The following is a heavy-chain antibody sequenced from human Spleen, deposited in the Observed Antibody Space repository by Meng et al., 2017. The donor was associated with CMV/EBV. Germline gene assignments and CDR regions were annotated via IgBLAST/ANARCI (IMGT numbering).Heavy chain of an antibody. CDR1: GYTFTGFY. CDR3: ARDSLVVVPAATPAYGMDV. V-gene: IGHV1-46*01. Sequence: KVSCKASGYTFTGFYIHWVRQAPGQGLEWMGIINPSGGSTSYAQKFQGRVTMTRDTSTSTVYMELSSLRSEDTAVYYCARDSLVVVPAATPAYGMDVWGQGTTVTVSS. CDR2: INPSGGST. D-gene: IGHD2-2*02. J-gene: IGHJ6*02.